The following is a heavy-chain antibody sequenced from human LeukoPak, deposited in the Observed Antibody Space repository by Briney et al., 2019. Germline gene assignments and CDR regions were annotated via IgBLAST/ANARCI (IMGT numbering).Heavy chain of an antibody. J-gene: IGHJ3*01. CDR2: INPNNGGT. CDR3: AREGYGGGQDFDV. CDR1: GYTFTGYY. Sequence: ASVKVSCKASGYTFTGYYMHWVRQAPGQGLEWMGWINPNNGGTNYAQKFQGRVTMTRDTSISTAYMDLSRLKSDDMAVYYCAREGYGGGQDFDVWGQGTMVTVSS. D-gene: IGHD1-26*01. V-gene: IGHV1-2*02.